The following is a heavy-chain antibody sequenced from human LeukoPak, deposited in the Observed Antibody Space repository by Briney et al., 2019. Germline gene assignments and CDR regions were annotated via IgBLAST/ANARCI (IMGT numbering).Heavy chain of an antibody. D-gene: IGHD6-6*01. J-gene: IGHJ4*02. CDR3: ARPWRAARTPFDY. CDR1: GGSFSGYY. CDR2: INHSGST. V-gene: IGHV4-34*01. Sequence: SETLSLTCVVFGGSFSGYYWNWVRQPPGKGPEWIGEINHSGSTNYNPSLKSRVTISVDTSKNQFSLKLSSVTAADTAVYYCARPWRAARTPFDYWGQGTLVTVSS.